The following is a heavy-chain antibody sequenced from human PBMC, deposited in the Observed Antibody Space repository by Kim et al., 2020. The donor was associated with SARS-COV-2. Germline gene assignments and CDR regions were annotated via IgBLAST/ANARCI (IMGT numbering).Heavy chain of an antibody. CDR3: ARVTVRSDAFDI. J-gene: IGHJ3*02. V-gene: IGHV4-59*01. Sequence: NSTPSLKSRVTISVDTSKNQFSLKLSSVTAADTAVYYCARVTVRSDAFDIWGQGTMVTVSS.